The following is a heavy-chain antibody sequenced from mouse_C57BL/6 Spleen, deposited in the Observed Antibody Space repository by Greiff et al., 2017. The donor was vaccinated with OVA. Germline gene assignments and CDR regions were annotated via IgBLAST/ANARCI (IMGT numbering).Heavy chain of an antibody. D-gene: IGHD2-3*01. CDR2: IRSKSNNYAT. J-gene: IGHJ3*01. CDR1: GFSFNTYA. V-gene: IGHV10-1*01. Sequence: EVHLVESGGGLVQPKGSLKLSCAASGFSFNTYAMNWVRQAPGKGLEWVARIRSKSNNYATYYADSVKDRFTISRDDIESMLYLQMNNLKTEDTAMYYCVRGDGYSLFAYWGQGTLVTVSA. CDR3: VRGDGYSLFAY.